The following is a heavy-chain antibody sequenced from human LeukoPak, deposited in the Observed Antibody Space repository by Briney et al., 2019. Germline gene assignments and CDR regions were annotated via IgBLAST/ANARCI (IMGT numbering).Heavy chain of an antibody. D-gene: IGHD2-2*01. J-gene: IGHJ4*02. V-gene: IGHV3-30-3*01. CDR2: LTYDGSDK. Sequence: GGSLRLSCAASGFTFRNYAMHWVRQAPGKGLEWVATLTYDGSDKDYADSVKGRFTISRDNSKNTLYLQMNSLRAEDTAVYYCARDGKKGYCSSTSCYSSYWGQGTLVTVSS. CDR3: ARDGKKGYCSSTSCYSSY. CDR1: GFTFRNYA.